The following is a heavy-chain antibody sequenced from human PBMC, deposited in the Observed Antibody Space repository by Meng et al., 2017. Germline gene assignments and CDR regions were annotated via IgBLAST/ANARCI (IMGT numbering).Heavy chain of an antibody. V-gene: IGHV1-8*01. Sequence: GEDVPSGGGGKKPGASGKASCKAFGYTFISYDIDWVRQATGQGLEWMGWMNPNSGNTGYAQKFQGRVTMTRNTSISTAYMELSSLRSEDTAVYYCARGSSSWITNWFDPWGQGTLVTVSS. CDR1: GYTFISYD. CDR2: MNPNSGNT. CDR3: ARGSSSWITNWFDP. D-gene: IGHD6-13*01. J-gene: IGHJ5*02.